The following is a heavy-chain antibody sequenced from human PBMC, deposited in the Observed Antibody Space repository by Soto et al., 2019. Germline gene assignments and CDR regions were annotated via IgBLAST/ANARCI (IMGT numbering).Heavy chain of an antibody. J-gene: IGHJ6*03. D-gene: IGHD1-20*01. CDR2: MNPNSGNT. V-gene: IGHV1-8*01. CDR1: GYTFTSYD. Sequence: QVQLVQSGAEVKKPGASVKVSCKASGYTFTSYDINWVRQATGQRLEWVGWMNPNSGNTGYAQKFQGRVTMTRNTSISTAYMELSSLRSEDTAVYYCARGLFNWMAGYYYYYMDVWGKGNTVTVSS. CDR3: ARGLFNWMAGYYYYYMDV.